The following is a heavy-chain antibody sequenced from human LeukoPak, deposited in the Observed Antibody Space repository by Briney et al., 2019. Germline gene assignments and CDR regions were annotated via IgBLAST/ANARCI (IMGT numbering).Heavy chain of an antibody. D-gene: IGHD3-22*01. J-gene: IGHJ4*02. CDR2: IYTSGST. CDR1: GGSISSYY. Sequence: SETLSLTCTVSGGSISSYYWSWIRQPAGKGLEWIGRIYTSGSTNYNPSLKSRVTMSVDTSKNQFSLKLSSVTPADTAVYYCARDYYDSSGFHPLDYWGQGTLVTVSS. CDR3: ARDYYDSSGFHPLDY. V-gene: IGHV4-4*07.